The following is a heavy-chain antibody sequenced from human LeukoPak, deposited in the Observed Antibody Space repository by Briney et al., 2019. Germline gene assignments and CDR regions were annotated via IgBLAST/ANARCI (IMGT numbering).Heavy chain of an antibody. D-gene: IGHD1-1*01. V-gene: IGHV3-33*01. CDR2: IWNDGNNK. CDR3: ARTPTGTLVFDP. Sequence: GGSLRLSCAASGFTFSSYGMFWVREAPVKGLEWVAVIWNDGNNKYYADSVKGRFTISRDNSKNTLYLQMNSLRAEDTAVYYCARTPTGTLVFDPWGQGTLVTVSS. J-gene: IGHJ5*02. CDR1: GFTFSSYG.